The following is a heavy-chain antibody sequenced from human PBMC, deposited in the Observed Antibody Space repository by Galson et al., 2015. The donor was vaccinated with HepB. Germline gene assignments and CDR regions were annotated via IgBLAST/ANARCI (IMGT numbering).Heavy chain of an antibody. V-gene: IGHV1-69*13. Sequence: SVKVSCKASGGTFSSYAISWVRQAPGQGLEWMGGIIPIFGIANYAQKFQGRVTITADESTSTAYMELSSLRSEDTAVYYCARDRGTPGYSSSWDYWGQGTLVTVSS. CDR2: IIPIFGIA. D-gene: IGHD6-13*01. CDR3: ARDRGTPGYSSSWDY. CDR1: GGTFSSYA. J-gene: IGHJ4*02.